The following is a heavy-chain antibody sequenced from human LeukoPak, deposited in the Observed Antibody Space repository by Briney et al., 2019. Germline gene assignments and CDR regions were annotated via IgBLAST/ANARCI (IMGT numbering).Heavy chain of an antibody. D-gene: IGHD3-16*01. CDR1: GFTFSSYA. CDR3: ARVINYMDV. V-gene: IGHV3-23*01. CDR2: ISGSGGST. J-gene: IGHJ6*03. Sequence: PGGSLRLSCAASGFTFSSYAMSWVRQAPGKGLEWVSAISGSGGSTYYADSVKGRFTISRDNAKNSLYLQMNSLRAEDTAVYYCARVINYMDVWGKGTTVTVSS.